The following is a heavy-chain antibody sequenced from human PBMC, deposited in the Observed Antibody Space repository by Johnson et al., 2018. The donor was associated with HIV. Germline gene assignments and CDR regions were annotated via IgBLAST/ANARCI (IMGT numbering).Heavy chain of an antibody. J-gene: IGHJ3*02. CDR2: ISWNSGSI. CDR1: GFTFDDYA. V-gene: IGHV3-9*01. Sequence: VQLVESGGGLVQPGRSLRLSCAASGFTFDDYAMHWVRQAPGKGLEWVSGISWNSGSIGYADSVKGRFTISRDNAKNSLYLQMNSLRAEDTAVYYCARDGTTVATSGGAFDIWGQGTMVTVSS. CDR3: ARDGTTVATSGGAFDI. D-gene: IGHD4-23*01.